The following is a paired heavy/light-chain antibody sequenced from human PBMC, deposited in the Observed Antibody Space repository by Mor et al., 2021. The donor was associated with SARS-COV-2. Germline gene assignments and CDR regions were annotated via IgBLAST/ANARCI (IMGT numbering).Light chain of an antibody. CDR1: SGSIASNY. CDR2: EDN. V-gene: IGLV6-57*01. J-gene: IGLJ3*02. CDR3: QSYDSSSWV. Sequence: NFMLTQPHSVSESPGKTVTISCTRSSGSIASNYVQWYQQRPGSSPTTVIYEDNQRPSGVPDRFSGSIDSSSNSASLTISGLKTEDEADYYCQSYDSSSWVFGGGTKLTVL.
Heavy chain of an antibody. CDR1: GGSISSSSYY. J-gene: IGHJ6*02. D-gene: IGHD3-10*01. V-gene: IGHV4-39*07. CDR3: ARYTLQNPAAVREISYGMDV. CDR2: IYYSGST. Sequence: QLQLQESGPGLVKPSETLSLTCTVSGGSISSSSYYWGWIRQPPGKGLEWIGSIYYSGSTYYNPSLKSRVTISVDTSKNQFSLKLSSVTAADTAVYYCARYTLQNPAAVREISYGMDVWGQGTTVTVSS.